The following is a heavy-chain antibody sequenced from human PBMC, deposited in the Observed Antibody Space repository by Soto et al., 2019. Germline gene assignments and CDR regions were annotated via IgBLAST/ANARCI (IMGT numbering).Heavy chain of an antibody. CDR2: IFYTGST. D-gene: IGHD3-22*01. CDR1: GGSIRNTNSY. J-gene: IGHJ4*02. Sequence: QLQLQESGPGLVKPSETLSLTCTVSGGSIRNTNSYWGWIRQPPGWGLEWVGSIFYTGSTYYNPSPKSRVTISLDTARYQFSLKLSSVTAADTAVYYCAGQQYDSRDYSYFDYWGQGTLVTVSS. V-gene: IGHV4-39*01. CDR3: AGQQYDSRDYSYFDY.